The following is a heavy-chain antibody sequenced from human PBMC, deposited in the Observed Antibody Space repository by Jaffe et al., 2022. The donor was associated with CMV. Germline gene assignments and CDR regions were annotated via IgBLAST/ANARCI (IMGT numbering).Heavy chain of an antibody. CDR3: AKDIDRSYDYGDYDEREDAKYYYYYGMDV. CDR1: GFTFDDYA. D-gene: IGHD4-17*01. V-gene: IGHV3-9*01. J-gene: IGHJ6*02. CDR2: ISWNSGSI. Sequence: EVQLVESGGGLVQPGRSLRLSCAASGFTFDDYAMHWVRQAPGKGLEWVSGISWNSGSIGYADSVKGRFTISRDNAKNSLYLQMNSLRAEDTALYYCAKDIDRSYDYGDYDEREDAKYYYYYGMDVWGQGTTVTVSS.